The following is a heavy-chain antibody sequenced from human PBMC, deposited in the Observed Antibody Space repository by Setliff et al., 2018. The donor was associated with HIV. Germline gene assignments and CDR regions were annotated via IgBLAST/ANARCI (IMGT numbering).Heavy chain of an antibody. CDR1: GYSFVNYH. D-gene: IGHD6-13*01. CDR3: ARVPVSSYYHYMDV. CDR2: ISASSVNT. V-gene: IGHV1-18*01. J-gene: IGHJ6*03. Sequence: ASVKVSCKASGYSFVNYHIIWVRQAPGQGLEWVGSISASSVNTNFTQGRVTMTTDTSTRTAYMELRSLRPDDTAVYYCARVPVSSYYHYMDVWGKGTTVTVSS.